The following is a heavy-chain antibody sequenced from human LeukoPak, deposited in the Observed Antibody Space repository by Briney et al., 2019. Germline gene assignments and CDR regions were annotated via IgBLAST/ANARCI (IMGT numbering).Heavy chain of an antibody. Sequence: GGSLRLSCAVSGFTFTSYEMNWVRQAPGKGLEWISYISSIDATIYYADSVKGRFTISRDNAKNSLYLQMNSLRAEDTAVYHCAREKERYSDYWGQGTLVTVSS. J-gene: IGHJ4*02. CDR2: ISSIDATI. CDR1: GFTFTSYE. V-gene: IGHV3-48*03. D-gene: IGHD5-18*01. CDR3: AREKERYSDY.